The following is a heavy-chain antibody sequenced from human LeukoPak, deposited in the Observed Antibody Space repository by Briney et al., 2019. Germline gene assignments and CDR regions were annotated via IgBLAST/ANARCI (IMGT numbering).Heavy chain of an antibody. CDR2: ISSSTNYI. J-gene: IGHJ6*02. CDR3: ASPFCGSCYPYGMDV. Sequence: GGSLRLSCAASGFTISSYSMNWVRQAPGKGLEWVSSISSSTNYIYYADSVKGRFTISRDNAKNSLYLQMNSLRAEDTAVYYCASPFCGSCYPYGMDVWGQGTTVTVSS. CDR1: GFTISSYS. D-gene: IGHD2-15*01. V-gene: IGHV3-21*01.